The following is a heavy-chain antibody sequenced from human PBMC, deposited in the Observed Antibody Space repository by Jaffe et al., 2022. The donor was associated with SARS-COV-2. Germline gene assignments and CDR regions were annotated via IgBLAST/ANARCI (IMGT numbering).Heavy chain of an antibody. J-gene: IGHJ4*02. CDR2: IKTDGSDK. CDR1: GFTFSTYW. Sequence: EVQLVESGGALVQPGESLRLSCAASGFTFSTYWMGWVRQAPGNGLEWVANIKTDGSDKYYVDSVKGRFTISRDNAKNSVYLQMNSLRAEDTAIYYCTRTQGPVPFDDWGQGTLVTVSS. CDR3: TRTQGPVPFDD. V-gene: IGHV3-7*03.